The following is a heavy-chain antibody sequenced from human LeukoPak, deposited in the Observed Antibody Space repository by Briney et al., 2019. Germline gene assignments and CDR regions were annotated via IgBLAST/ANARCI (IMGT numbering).Heavy chain of an antibody. V-gene: IGHV3-9*01. CDR1: GFRFDDYA. CDR2: ISWSSVSI. Sequence: GRSLRLSCAALGFRFDDYAMYWVRQAPGKGLEWVSGISWSSVSIGYADSVKGRSTISRDNAKNSLYLQMNSLKAEDTALYYCAKRKAGGYALDIWGQGTMVTVSS. J-gene: IGHJ3*02. CDR3: AKRKAGGYALDI. D-gene: IGHD3-16*01.